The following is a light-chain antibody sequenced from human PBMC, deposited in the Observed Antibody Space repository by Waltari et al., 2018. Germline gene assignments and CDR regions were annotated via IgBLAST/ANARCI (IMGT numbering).Light chain of an antibody. CDR3: SSYITTNTLEL. CDR2: YVS. J-gene: IGLJ3*02. V-gene: IGLV2-14*03. CDR1: RSDVGTYNY. Sequence: QSALTQPASVSGSPGQSITISCTGTRSDVGTYNYVSWYQQHPGNAPKLLIYYVSYRPSGVSYRFSGSKSGNTASLTISGLQAEDEADYYCSSYITTNTLELFGGGTSLTVL.